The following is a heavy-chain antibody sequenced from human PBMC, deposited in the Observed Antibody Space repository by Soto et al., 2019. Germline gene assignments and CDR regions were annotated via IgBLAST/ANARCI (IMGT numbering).Heavy chain of an antibody. J-gene: IGHJ5*02. CDR1: GFTFSSYS. Sequence: LRLSCAASGFTFSSYSMNWVRQAPGKGLEWVSSISSSSSYIYYADSVKGRFTISRDNAKNSLYLQMNSLRAEDTAVYYCARALSGYSSGWYAVRGNWFDPWGQGTLVTSPQ. D-gene: IGHD6-19*01. CDR2: ISSSSSYI. V-gene: IGHV3-21*01. CDR3: ARALSGYSSGWYAVRGNWFDP.